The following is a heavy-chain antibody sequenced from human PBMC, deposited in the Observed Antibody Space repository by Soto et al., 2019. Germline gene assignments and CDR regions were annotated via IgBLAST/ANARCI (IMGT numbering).Heavy chain of an antibody. V-gene: IGHV1-3*01. CDR2: ITPDNGNT. CDR3: AREPRHAVYFDY. CDR1: GYTFNTYT. J-gene: IGHJ4*02. Sequence: ASVKVSCKASGYTFNTYTMHWVHQAPGQSLEWMGWITPDNGNTYFSQKFQGRVTVTRDTSASTAYLELSSLTSEDTAVYYCAREPRHAVYFDYWGLGSLVTVSS.